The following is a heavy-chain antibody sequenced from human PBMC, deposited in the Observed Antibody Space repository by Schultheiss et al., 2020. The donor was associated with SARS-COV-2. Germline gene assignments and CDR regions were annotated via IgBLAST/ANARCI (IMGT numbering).Heavy chain of an antibody. CDR2: ISGNGDNT. J-gene: IGHJ4*02. CDR1: GFTFNGYA. Sequence: GGSLRLSCSASGFTFNGYAMHWVRQAPGKGLEYVSAISGNGDNTYYADSVKGRFIISRDNAKNTLYLQMNSLRAEDTAVYYCAREPYYDSSGYYGNFDYWGQGTLVNVSS. V-gene: IGHV3-64*04. CDR3: AREPYYDSSGYYGNFDY. D-gene: IGHD3-22*01.